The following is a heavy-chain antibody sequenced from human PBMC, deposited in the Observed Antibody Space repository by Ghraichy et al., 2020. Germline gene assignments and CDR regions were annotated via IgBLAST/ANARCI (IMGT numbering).Heavy chain of an antibody. V-gene: IGHV4-59*08. D-gene: IGHD5/OR15-5a*01. J-gene: IGHJ6*03. Sequence: SQTLSLTCNVPGDSMKTYYWSWIRQSPGKGLEWLGYNFYYASAKYNPSLEGRATISIDTSKNQFSLRRSSVTAADTAVYYCVRLGLGHYMDVWGKGTTVIVS. CDR1: GDSMKTYY. CDR2: NFYYASA. CDR3: VRLGLGHYMDV.